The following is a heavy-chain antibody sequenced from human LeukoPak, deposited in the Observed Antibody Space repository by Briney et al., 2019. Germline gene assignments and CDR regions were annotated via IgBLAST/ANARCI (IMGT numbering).Heavy chain of an antibody. CDR3: AKDYGIAARPDLVDY. CDR1: GFIFSSYW. Sequence: GGSLRLSCAASGFIFSSYWMYWVRQAPGKGLVWVAHINSDGSNTNYADSVKGRFTISRDNSKNTLYLQVNSLRAEDTAVYYCAKDYGIAARPDLVDYWGQGTLVTVSS. CDR2: INSDGSNT. V-gene: IGHV3-74*01. J-gene: IGHJ4*02. D-gene: IGHD6-6*01.